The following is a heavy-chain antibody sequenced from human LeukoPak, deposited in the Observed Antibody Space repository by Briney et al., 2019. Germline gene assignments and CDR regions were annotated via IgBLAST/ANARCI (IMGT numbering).Heavy chain of an antibody. Sequence: SETLSLTCTVSGGFVTSNDFYWGWIRQPPGGGLEWIGAAFYNGSTYYNPSLKSRATISVDTSKNQFSLKLTSVTAADTAVYYCADYDVSSGRPLDPWGQGTLVTVSS. V-gene: IGHV4-39*01. D-gene: IGHD3-3*01. J-gene: IGHJ5*02. CDR1: GGFVTSNDFY. CDR2: AFYNGST. CDR3: ADYDVSSGRPLDP.